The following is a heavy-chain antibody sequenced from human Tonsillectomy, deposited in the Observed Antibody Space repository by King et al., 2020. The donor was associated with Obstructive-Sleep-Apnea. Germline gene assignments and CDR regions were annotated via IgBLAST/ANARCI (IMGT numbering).Heavy chain of an antibody. V-gene: IGHV3-9*01. CDR1: GFSFDDYA. D-gene: IGHD6-13*01. J-gene: IGHJ4*02. Sequence: VQLVESGGGLVQPGRSLRLSCAASGFSFDDYAMHWVRQAPGKGLEWVSGISWNRGRKAYAESVKGRFTISRDNDKNFLYLQMNSLRTEDTALYYCAKDSDIAAAGWGNFDYWGQGTLVTVSS. CDR3: AKDSDIAAAGWGNFDY. CDR2: ISWNRGRK.